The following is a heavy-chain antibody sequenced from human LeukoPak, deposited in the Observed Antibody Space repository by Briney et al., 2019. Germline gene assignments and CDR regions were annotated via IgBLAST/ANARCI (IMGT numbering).Heavy chain of an antibody. CDR3: ASPYCSSTSCPIGAFDI. CDR2: INHSGST. D-gene: IGHD2-2*01. CDR1: GGSFSGYY. Sequence: SETLSLTCAVSGGSFSGYYWSWIRQPPGKGLEWIGEINHSGSTNYNPSLKSRVTISVDTSKNQFSLKLSSVTAADTAVYYCASPYCSSTSCPIGAFDIWGQGTMVTVSS. V-gene: IGHV4-34*01. J-gene: IGHJ3*02.